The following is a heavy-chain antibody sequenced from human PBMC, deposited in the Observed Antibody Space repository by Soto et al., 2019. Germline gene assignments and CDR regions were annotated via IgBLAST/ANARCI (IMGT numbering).Heavy chain of an antibody. CDR1: GFTFSSYG. J-gene: IGHJ3*02. D-gene: IGHD6-19*01. CDR2: IWYDGSNK. V-gene: IGHV3-33*01. Sequence: GGSLRLSCAASGFTFSSYGMHWVRQAPGKGLEWVAVIWYDGSNKYYADSVKGRFTISRDNSKNTLYLQMNSLRAEDTAVYYCARAPYSSGWLNKGFGAFDIWGQGTMVTVSS. CDR3: ARAPYSSGWLNKGFGAFDI.